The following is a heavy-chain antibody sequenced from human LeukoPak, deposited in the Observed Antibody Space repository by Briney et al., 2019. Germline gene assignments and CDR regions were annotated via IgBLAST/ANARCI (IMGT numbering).Heavy chain of an antibody. V-gene: IGHV3-21*01. CDR3: ARIQLVRAFDI. Sequence: GGSLRLSCAASGFTFSRYSMNWVRQAPGKGLEWVSCISSSSSYIYYADSVKGRFTISRDNAKNSLYLQMNSLRAEDTAVYYCARIQLVRAFDIWGQGTMVTVSS. CDR1: GFTFSRYS. D-gene: IGHD6-6*01. CDR2: ISSSSSYI. J-gene: IGHJ3*02.